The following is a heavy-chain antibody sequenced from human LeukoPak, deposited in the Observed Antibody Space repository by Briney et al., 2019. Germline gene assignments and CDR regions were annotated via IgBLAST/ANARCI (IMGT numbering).Heavy chain of an antibody. D-gene: IGHD6-19*01. V-gene: IGHV3-48*03. J-gene: IGHJ4*02. CDR1: GFTFSSYE. CDR3: AKCRWVRQWLVQLFFDY. CDR2: ISSSGSTI. Sequence: GGSLRLSCAASGFTFSSYEMNWVRQAPGKGLEWVSYISSSGSTIYYADSVKGRFTISRDNAKNTLYLQMNSLRAEDTAVYYCAKCRWVRQWLVQLFFDYWGQGTLVTVSS.